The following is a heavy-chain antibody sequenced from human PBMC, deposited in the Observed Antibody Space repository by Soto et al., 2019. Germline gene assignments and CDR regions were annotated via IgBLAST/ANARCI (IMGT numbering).Heavy chain of an antibody. D-gene: IGHD4-17*01. V-gene: IGHV1-18*01. J-gene: IGHJ4*02. CDR2: ISAYNGNT. Sequence: QVQLVQSGAEVKKPGASVKVSCKASGYTFTSYGISWVRQAPGQGLEWMGWISAYNGNTNYAQKLQGRVTMTTDTYTSTAYMELRSLRSDDTAVYYCARVAWATVTQCYFDYWGQGTLVTVSS. CDR3: ARVAWATVTQCYFDY. CDR1: GYTFTSYG.